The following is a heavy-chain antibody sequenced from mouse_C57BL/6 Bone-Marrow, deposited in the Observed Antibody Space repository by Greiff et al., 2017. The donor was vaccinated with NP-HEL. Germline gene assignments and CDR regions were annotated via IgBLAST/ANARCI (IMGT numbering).Heavy chain of an antibody. CDR1: GYTFTSYW. CDR2: IDPSDSYT. CDR3: ARGLRPPPDFAY. D-gene: IGHD2-4*01. V-gene: IGHV1-69*01. J-gene: IGHJ3*01. Sequence: QVQLQQPGAELVMPGASVKLSCNASGYTFTSYWMHWVKQRPGQGLEWIGEIDPSDSYTNYNQKFKGKSTLTVDKSSSTAYMQLSSLTSEDSAVYYCARGLRPPPDFAYWGQGTLVTVSA.